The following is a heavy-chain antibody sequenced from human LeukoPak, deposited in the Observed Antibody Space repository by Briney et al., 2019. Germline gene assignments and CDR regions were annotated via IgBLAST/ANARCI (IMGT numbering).Heavy chain of an antibody. CDR1: GFTFSTYE. V-gene: IGHV3-48*03. Sequence: PGGSLRLSCAASGFTFSTYEMHWVRQAPGKGLEWVLYMSSSGETIYYADSVKGRFTISRDNAKNSLYLQMDSLRAEDTAVYYCARDDGGRHTSSLDYWGQGTLVAVSS. CDR3: ARDDGGRHTSSLDY. D-gene: IGHD6-6*01. J-gene: IGHJ4*02. CDR2: MSSSGETI.